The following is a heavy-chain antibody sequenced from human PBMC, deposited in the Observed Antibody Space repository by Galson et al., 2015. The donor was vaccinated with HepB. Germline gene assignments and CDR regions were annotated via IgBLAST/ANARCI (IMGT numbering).Heavy chain of an antibody. CDR3: VRDSSMVVDGNWIDSYDI. CDR1: GFTFSHYW. Sequence: SLRLSCAASGFTFSHYWMAWVRQAPGQGLEWVANIKADGSLTHYVDSVKGRFTISRDNAKNSLYLQMNSLRAEDTAVYHCVRDSSMVVDGNWIDSYDIWGQGTTVTVSS. J-gene: IGHJ3*02. D-gene: IGHD1-1*01. V-gene: IGHV3-7*01. CDR2: IKADGSLT.